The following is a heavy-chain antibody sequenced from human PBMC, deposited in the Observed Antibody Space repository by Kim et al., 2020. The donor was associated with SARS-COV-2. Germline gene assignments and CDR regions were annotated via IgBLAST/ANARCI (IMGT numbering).Heavy chain of an antibody. V-gene: IGHV4-39*01. Sequence: SETLSLTCTVSGGSISSSSYYWGWIRQPPGKGLEWIGNMYYSGSSYYNPSLKSRVTISVDTSTNQFSLKLSSVTAADTAVYYCARHLGDYLSPMTSWGQGTLVTVSS. J-gene: IGHJ4*02. CDR2: MYYSGSS. CDR3: ARHLGDYLSPMTS. D-gene: IGHD4-17*01. CDR1: GGSISSSSYY.